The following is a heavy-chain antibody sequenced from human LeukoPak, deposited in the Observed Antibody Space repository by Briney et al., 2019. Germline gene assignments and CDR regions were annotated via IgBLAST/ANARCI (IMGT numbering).Heavy chain of an antibody. J-gene: IGHJ4*02. Sequence: GASVQVSCKASGYTFTAHYIHWVRQAPGQGLEWMGQIHSNNGGEKYAPKFQGRVTIVRDTSISTIYMELTSLTFDDTAVYYCAYDFWSGYYTVDYWGQGTLVTVSS. CDR1: GYTFTAHY. V-gene: IGHV1-2*06. CDR2: IHSNNGGE. D-gene: IGHD3-3*01. CDR3: AYDFWSGYYTVDY.